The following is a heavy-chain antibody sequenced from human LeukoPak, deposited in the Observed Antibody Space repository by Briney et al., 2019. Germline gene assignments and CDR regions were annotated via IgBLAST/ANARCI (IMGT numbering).Heavy chain of an antibody. D-gene: IGHD6-19*01. V-gene: IGHV3-21*01. CDR3: AREKAVAGPEGIDY. Sequence: PGGSLRLSCAASGFTFSSYSVNWVRQAPGKGLEWVSSISSSSSYIYYADSVKGRFTISRDNAKNSLYLQMNSLRAEDTAVYYCAREKAVAGPEGIDYWGQGTLVTVSS. CDR1: GFTFSSYS. J-gene: IGHJ4*02. CDR2: ISSSSSYI.